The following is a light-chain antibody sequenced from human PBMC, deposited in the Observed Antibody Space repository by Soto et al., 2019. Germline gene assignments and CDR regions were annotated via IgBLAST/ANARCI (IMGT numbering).Light chain of an antibody. CDR3: CSFAGSNPFPYV. J-gene: IGLJ1*01. CDR2: EVN. V-gene: IGLV2-23*02. CDR1: ISDVGSHNL. Sequence: QSVRAQPASVSGSPGQSITISCTGTISDVGSHNLVSWYQQHPDKAPKLIIYEVNERPSGVSSRFSGSKSGNTASLTVSGLQPDDEADYHCCSFAGSNPFPYVFGTGTKVTVL.